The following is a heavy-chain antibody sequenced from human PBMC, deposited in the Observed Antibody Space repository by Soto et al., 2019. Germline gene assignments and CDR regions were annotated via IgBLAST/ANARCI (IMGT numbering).Heavy chain of an antibody. CDR3: ARASYDSSTYYLDY. CDR2: IYYSGST. V-gene: IGHV4-30-4*01. Sequence: QVQLQESGPGLVKPSQTLSLTCTVAGASISSGDYYWTWIRQPPGKGLEWIGSIYYSGSTYYNPSLKSQVTLSVDTSNNQFSLKLSSVTAADTAVYYCARASYDSSTYYLDYWGQGTLVTVSS. D-gene: IGHD3-22*01. CDR1: GASISSGDYY. J-gene: IGHJ4*02.